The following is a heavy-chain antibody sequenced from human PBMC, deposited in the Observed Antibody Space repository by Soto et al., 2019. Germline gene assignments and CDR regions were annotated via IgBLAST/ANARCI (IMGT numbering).Heavy chain of an antibody. CDR2: IYTSGST. CDR1: GGSISSYY. CDR3: ARVSYYYDSSGYYSYDAFDI. V-gene: IGHV4-4*07. Sequence: SETLSLTCTVSGGSISSYYWSWIRQPAGKGLEWIGRIYTSGSTNYNPSLKSRVTMSVDTSKNQFSLKLSSVTAADTAVYYCARVSYYYDSSGYYSYDAFDIWGRGTMVTVSS. J-gene: IGHJ3*02. D-gene: IGHD3-22*01.